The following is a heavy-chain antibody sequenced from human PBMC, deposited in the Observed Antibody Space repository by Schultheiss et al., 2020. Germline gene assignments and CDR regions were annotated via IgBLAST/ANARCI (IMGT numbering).Heavy chain of an antibody. J-gene: IGHJ5*02. CDR1: GFTFNNYD. Sequence: GGSLRLPCAASGFTFNNYDMHWVRQAPGKGLEWVAVISYDGSNKYYADSVKGRFTISRDNSKNTLYLQMNSLRAEDTAVYYCAKDIEQLASNPYNWFDPWGQVTLVTVSS. CDR3: AKDIEQLASNPYNWFDP. D-gene: IGHD6-6*01. CDR2: ISYDGSNK. V-gene: IGHV3-30*18.